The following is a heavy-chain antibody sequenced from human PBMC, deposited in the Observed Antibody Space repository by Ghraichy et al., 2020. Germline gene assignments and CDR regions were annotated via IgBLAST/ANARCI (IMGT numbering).Heavy chain of an antibody. CDR1: GGSISSYY. J-gene: IGHJ6*03. CDR2: IYYNGNT. D-gene: IGHD1-26*01. V-gene: IGHV4-59*01. Sequence: SETLSLTCTVSGGSISSYYWNWIRQPPGRGLEWIGYIYYNGNTNYNPSLKSRVTISKDTSNNQFSLRLSSVTAADTAVYYCARGLNSGHYYYYYDMDVWDKGTTETISS. CDR3: ARGLNSGHYYYYYDMDV.